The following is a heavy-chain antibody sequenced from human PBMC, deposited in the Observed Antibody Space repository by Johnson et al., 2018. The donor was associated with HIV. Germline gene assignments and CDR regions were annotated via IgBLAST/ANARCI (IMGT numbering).Heavy chain of an antibody. V-gene: IGHV3-9*01. J-gene: IGHJ3*02. CDR1: GFTFSSYD. Sequence: VQLVESGGGLVQPGGSLRLSCAASGFTFSSYDMHWVRQAPGKGLEWVSGISWNSGSIGYADSVKGRFTISRDNAKNSLYLQVNSLRAEDTALYYCARDRTGGSYPRAFDIWDQGTMVTVSS. CDR3: ARDRTGGSYPRAFDI. CDR2: ISWNSGSI. D-gene: IGHD1-26*01.